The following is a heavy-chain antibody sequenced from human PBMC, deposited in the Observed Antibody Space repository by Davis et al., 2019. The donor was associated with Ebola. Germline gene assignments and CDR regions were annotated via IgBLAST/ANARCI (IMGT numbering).Heavy chain of an antibody. CDR2: IYYSGST. D-gene: IGHD5-12*01. J-gene: IGHJ4*02. CDR1: GGSISSYY. CDR3: ASGGYSGYDGYFDD. V-gene: IGHV4-59*08. Sequence: MPSETLSLTCTVSGGSISSYYWSWIRQPPGKGLEWNGYIYYSGSTYYNPSLKSRVTISVDTSKNQFSLKRTSVTAADTAVYYCASGGYSGYDGYFDDWGQGTLVTVSS.